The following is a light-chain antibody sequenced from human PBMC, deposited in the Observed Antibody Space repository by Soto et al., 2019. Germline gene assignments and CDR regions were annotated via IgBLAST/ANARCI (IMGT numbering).Light chain of an antibody. J-gene: IGLJ3*02. CDR2: GNS. CDR3: QSYDSSLSAWV. V-gene: IGLV1-40*01. CDR1: SSNIGAGYD. Sequence: QSVLIQPPSVSGAPGQRVTISCTGSSSNIGAGYDVHWYQQLPGTAPKLLIYGNSNRPSGVPDRFSGSKSGTSASLAITGLQAEDEADYYCQSYDSSLSAWVFGGGTKLTVL.